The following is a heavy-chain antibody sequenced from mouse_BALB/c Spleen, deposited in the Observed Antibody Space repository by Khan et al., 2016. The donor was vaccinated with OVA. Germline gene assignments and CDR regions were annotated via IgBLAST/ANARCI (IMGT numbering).Heavy chain of an antibody. J-gene: IGHJ4*01. V-gene: IGHV1S56*01. Sequence: VQLQESGPELVKPGTLVKISCKASGYTFTAYDINWVKQRPGQGLEWIGWIYPGDGSTKYNENFKGKATLTADKSSNTAYMQLSSLTSEKSAVEFCAREGLRGVAVDYWGQGTSVSVSS. CDR2: IYPGDGST. D-gene: IGHD2-4*01. CDR1: GYTFTAYD. CDR3: AREGLRGVAVDY.